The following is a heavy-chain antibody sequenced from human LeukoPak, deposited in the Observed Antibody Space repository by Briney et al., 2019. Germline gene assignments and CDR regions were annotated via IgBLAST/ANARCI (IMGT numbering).Heavy chain of an antibody. CDR2: IKQDGSEK. CDR3: ARDGYYDILTGYYRGFDP. D-gene: IGHD3-9*01. J-gene: IGHJ5*02. CDR1: GFTFSSYW. V-gene: IGHV3-7*04. Sequence: GGSLRLSCAASGFTFSSYWMSWVRQAPGKGLEWVANIKQDGSEKYYVDSVKGRFTISRDNAKNSLYLQMNSLRAEDTAVYYCARDGYYDILTGYYRGFDPWGQGTLVTVSS.